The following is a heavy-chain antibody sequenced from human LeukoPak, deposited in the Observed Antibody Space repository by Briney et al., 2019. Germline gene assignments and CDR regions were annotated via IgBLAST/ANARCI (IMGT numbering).Heavy chain of an antibody. D-gene: IGHD3-22*01. CDR3: ARESGYYYDTSGYTFDY. CDR2: IYTSGST. V-gene: IGHV4-4*07. J-gene: IGHJ4*02. CDR1: VGSFSNYY. Sequence: SETLSLTCTVSVGSFSNYYWSWIRRSAGRGLEWIGRIYTSGSTNYNPSLKSRVSMSVDTSKNQFSLRLRSVTAADTAVYYCARESGYYYDTSGYTFDYWGQGILVTVSS.